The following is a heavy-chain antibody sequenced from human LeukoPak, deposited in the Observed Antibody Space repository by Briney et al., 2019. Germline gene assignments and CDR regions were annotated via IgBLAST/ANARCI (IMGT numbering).Heavy chain of an antibody. CDR2: MNPNSGNT. J-gene: IGHJ6*03. CDR3: AREIAVAGNYYMDV. CDR1: GYTFTSYD. V-gene: IGHV1-8*01. D-gene: IGHD6-19*01. Sequence: ASVKVSCKASGYTFTSYDINWVRQATGQGLEWMGWMNPNSGNTGYAQKFQGRVTMTRNTSISTAYMELSSLRSDDTAVYYCAREIAVAGNYYMDVWGKGTTVTVSS.